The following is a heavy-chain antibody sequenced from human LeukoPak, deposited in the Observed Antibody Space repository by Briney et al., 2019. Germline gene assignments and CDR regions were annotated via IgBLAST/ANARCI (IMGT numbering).Heavy chain of an antibody. V-gene: IGHV3-7*01. Sequence: GGSLRLSCAASGFTFTNFAMSWVRQAPGKGLEWVANINQDGSEKYYVDPVKGRFTVSRDNAKNSVYLQMNSLRTEDTAIYYCAGAWSRVDGFDIWGQGTMVTVSS. CDR1: GFTFTNFA. J-gene: IGHJ3*02. CDR3: AGAWSRVDGFDI. CDR2: INQDGSEK. D-gene: IGHD2-8*02.